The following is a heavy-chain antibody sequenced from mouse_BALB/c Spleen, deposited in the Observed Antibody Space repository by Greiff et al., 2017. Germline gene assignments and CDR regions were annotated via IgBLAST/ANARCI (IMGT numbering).Heavy chain of an antibody. CDR2: ISSGGST. J-gene: IGHJ2*01. Sequence: EVKLMESGGGLVKPGGSLKLSCAASGFTFSSYAMSWVRQTPEKRLEWVASISSGGSTYYPDSVKGRFTISRDNARNILYLQMSSLRSEDTAMYYCAREIYYGNLDYWGQGTTLTVSS. CDR1: GFTFSSYA. D-gene: IGHD2-1*01. V-gene: IGHV5-6-5*01. CDR3: AREIYYGNLDY.